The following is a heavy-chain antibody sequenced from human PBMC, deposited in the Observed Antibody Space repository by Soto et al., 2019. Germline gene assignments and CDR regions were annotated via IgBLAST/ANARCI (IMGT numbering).Heavy chain of an antibody. CDR1: GFTLSSYT. D-gene: IGHD1-26*01. CDR2: ISSSSSYI. J-gene: IGHJ6*02. CDR3: ARNLIVVVTTKFGLRPYYHYVMDV. V-gene: IGHV3-21*01. Sequence: GSLRLSCAASGFTLSSYTMHWVRQAPGKGLEGVSSISSSSSYIYYADSVKGRFTISRDNAKNSLYLQMNSLRAEETAVYYCARNLIVVVTTKFGLRPYYHYVMDVGGQGTTGNGPS.